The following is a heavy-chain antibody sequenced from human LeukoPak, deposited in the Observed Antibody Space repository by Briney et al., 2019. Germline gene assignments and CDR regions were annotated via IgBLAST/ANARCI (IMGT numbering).Heavy chain of an antibody. CDR1: GFTVRSTY. CDR3: ARGDYYDDCGYSA. Sequence: GGSLRLSCDVSGFTVRSTYMSWVRQPPGKGLEWVSILYRAGATYYADAVKGRFTISRHDSKNTLFLHMDGLRPEDTAVYYCARGDYYDDCGYSAWGQGTLVTVSA. J-gene: IGHJ5*02. CDR2: LYRAGAT. D-gene: IGHD3-16*01. V-gene: IGHV3-53*04.